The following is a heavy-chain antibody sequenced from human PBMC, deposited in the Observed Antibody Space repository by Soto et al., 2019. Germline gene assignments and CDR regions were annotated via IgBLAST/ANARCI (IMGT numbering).Heavy chain of an antibody. V-gene: IGHV5-51*01. CDR3: ARHLAVAARYGMDV. Sequence: HGESLKISCKGSGYSFTSYWIGWVRQMPGKGLEWMGIIYPGDSDTRYSPSFQGHVTISADKSISTAYLQWSTLKASDTAKYYCARHLAVAARYGMDVWGQGTTVTVSS. J-gene: IGHJ6*02. CDR2: IYPGDSDT. D-gene: IGHD6-19*01. CDR1: GYSFTSYW.